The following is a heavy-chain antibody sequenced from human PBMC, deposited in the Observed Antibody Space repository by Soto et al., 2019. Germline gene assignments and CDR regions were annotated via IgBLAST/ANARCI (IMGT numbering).Heavy chain of an antibody. CDR1: GYSFTSYW. D-gene: IGHD3-22*01. CDR2: IYPGDSET. J-gene: IGHJ4*02. CDR3: ARLDSSGYHLVDY. V-gene: IGHV5-51*01. Sequence: GEPLKISWKGSGYSFTSYWIGWVRQMPGKGLEWMGTIYPGDSETTYSPSFQGQVTISADKSIRPAHLQWTSLKASGTAMYYCARLDSSGYHLVDYWGQGTLVTVSS.